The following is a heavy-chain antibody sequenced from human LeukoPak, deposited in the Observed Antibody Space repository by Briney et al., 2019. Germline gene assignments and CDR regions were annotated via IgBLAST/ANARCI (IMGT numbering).Heavy chain of an antibody. CDR1: GFTFSSYS. Sequence: GGSLRLSCAASGFTFSSYSMNWGRQAPGKGLEWVSSISSSSSYIYYADSVKGRFTISRDNAKNSLYLQMNSLRAEDTAVYYCARDGAEEGSIAAAGTFDYWGQGTLVTVSS. V-gene: IGHV3-21*01. D-gene: IGHD6-13*01. CDR2: ISSSSSYI. J-gene: IGHJ4*02. CDR3: ARDGAEEGSIAAAGTFDY.